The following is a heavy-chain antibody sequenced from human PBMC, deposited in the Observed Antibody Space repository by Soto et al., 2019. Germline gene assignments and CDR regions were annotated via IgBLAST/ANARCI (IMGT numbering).Heavy chain of an antibody. V-gene: IGHV3-48*03. Sequence: EVQLVESGGGLLQPGGSLRLSCAASAFTFSSYEMSWFRQAPGKGLEWVSYISSTSSIIYYADSVKGRFIISRDNAKNSLYLQMNSLRVEDTAVYYCARLGIAARRTFDYWGQGTLVTVSS. D-gene: IGHD6-6*01. CDR1: AFTFSSYE. J-gene: IGHJ4*02. CDR3: ARLGIAARRTFDY. CDR2: ISSTSSII.